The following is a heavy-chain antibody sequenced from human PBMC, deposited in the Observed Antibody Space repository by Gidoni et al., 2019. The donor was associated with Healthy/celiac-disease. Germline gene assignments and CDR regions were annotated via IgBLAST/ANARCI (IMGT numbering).Heavy chain of an antibody. Sequence: QVQLVQSGAEVKKPGASVKVSCKASGYTFTSYYMHWVRQAPGQGLEWMGIINPSGGSTSYAQKLQGRVTMTRDTSTSTVYMELSSLRSEDTAVYYCAREGIAARPYYYYGMDVWGQGTTVTVSS. CDR2: INPSGGST. V-gene: IGHV1-46*04. D-gene: IGHD6-6*01. CDR3: AREGIAARPYYYYGMDV. CDR1: GYTFTSYY. J-gene: IGHJ6*02.